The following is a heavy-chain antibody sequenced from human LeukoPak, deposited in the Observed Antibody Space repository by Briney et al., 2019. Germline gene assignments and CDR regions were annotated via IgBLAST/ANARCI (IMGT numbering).Heavy chain of an antibody. V-gene: IGHV4-34*01. CDR1: GGSFSGYY. J-gene: IGHJ3*02. CDR3: ARTLLEYDAFDI. Sequence: SETLSLTCAVYGGSFSGYYWSWIRQPPGKGLEWIGEINHSGSTNYNPSLKSRVNKSVDTSKNQFSLKLSSVTAADTAVYYCARTLLEYDAFDIWGQGTMVTVSS. D-gene: IGHD3-3*01. CDR2: INHSGST.